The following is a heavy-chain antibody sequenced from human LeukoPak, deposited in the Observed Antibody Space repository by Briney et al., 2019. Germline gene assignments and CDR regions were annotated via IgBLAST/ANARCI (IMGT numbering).Heavy chain of an antibody. V-gene: IGHV3-23*01. Sequence: GSLRLSCAASGFTFSSYPVSWVRQAPGRGLEWVSAITSSGGTYYIASVRGRFIVSRDNSRNTLYLQMNGLTAEDTAIYYCAKEDNRDHTTGFDSWGQGTLVTVSS. J-gene: IGHJ5*01. D-gene: IGHD1-1*01. CDR3: AKEDNRDHTTGFDS. CDR2: ITSSGGT. CDR1: GFTFSSYP.